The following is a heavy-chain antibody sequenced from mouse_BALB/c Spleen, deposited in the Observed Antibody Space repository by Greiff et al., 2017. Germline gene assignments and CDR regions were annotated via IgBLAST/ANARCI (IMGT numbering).Heavy chain of an antibody. CDR2: IWAGGST. CDR1: GFSLTSYG. D-gene: IGHD3-1*01. CDR3: ARDVGSY. V-gene: IGHV2-9*02. Sequence: VKLMESGPGLVAPSQSLSITCTVSGFSLTSYGVHWVRQPPGKGLEWLGVIWAGGSTNYNSALMSRLSISKDNSKSQVFLKMNSLQTDDTAMYYCARDVGSYWGQGTLVTVSA. J-gene: IGHJ3*01.